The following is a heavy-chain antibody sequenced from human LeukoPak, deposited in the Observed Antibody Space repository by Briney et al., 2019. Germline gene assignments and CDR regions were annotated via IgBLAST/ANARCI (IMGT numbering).Heavy chain of an antibody. Sequence: PGGSLRLSCAASGFTFSSYAMSWVRQAPGKGLEWVSAISGSGGSTYYADSVKGRFTISRDNSKNTLYLQMNSPRAEDTAVYYCAHVAGWAAAGTYYFDYWGQGTLVTVSS. D-gene: IGHD6-13*01. V-gene: IGHV3-23*01. CDR3: AHVAGWAAAGTYYFDY. CDR2: ISGSGGST. J-gene: IGHJ4*02. CDR1: GFTFSSYA.